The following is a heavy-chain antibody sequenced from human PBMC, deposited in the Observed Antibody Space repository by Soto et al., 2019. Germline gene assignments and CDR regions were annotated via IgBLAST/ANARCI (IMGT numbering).Heavy chain of an antibody. CDR1: GFTFSGHW. D-gene: IGHD6-13*01. CDR2: IKEDGSEK. V-gene: IGHV3-7*04. J-gene: IGHJ4*02. CDR3: ARGGSTHFGL. Sequence: EEQLVESGGGLVQPGGSLRVSCAASGFTFSGHWMTWVRQAPGKGLEWVASIKEDGSEKKYVDSAKGRFTISRDNAKKSLYLQMNSLRGDDTAVYYCARGGSTHFGLWGQGTLVTVSS.